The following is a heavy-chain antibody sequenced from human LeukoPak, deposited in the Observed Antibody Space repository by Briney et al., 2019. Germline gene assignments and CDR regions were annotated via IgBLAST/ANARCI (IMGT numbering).Heavy chain of an antibody. Sequence: PSETLSLTCTVSGGSISSSSYYWGWIRQPPGKGLEWIGSIYYSGSTYYNPSLKSRVTISVDTSKNQFSLKLSSVTAADTAVYYCATLRQLLWFGEPHYYYYGMDVWGQGTTVTVSS. J-gene: IGHJ6*02. CDR2: IYYSGST. V-gene: IGHV4-39*01. CDR1: GGSISSSSYY. CDR3: ATLRQLLWFGEPHYYYYGMDV. D-gene: IGHD3-10*01.